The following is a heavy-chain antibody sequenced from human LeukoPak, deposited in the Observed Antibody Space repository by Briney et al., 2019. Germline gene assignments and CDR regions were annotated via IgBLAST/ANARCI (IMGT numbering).Heavy chain of an antibody. D-gene: IGHD3-9*01. V-gene: IGHV3-23*01. CDR1: GFTFSIYA. Sequence: GGSLRLSCAASGFTFSIYAMTWVRQAPGKGLEWVSAISGRGDRTYYADSVEGRFTISRDASKRTLFLKMSSLRAEDTAVYYLAKERRSNNFLTGGIAQWGQGTPGHGSS. CDR3: AKERRSNNFLTGGIAQ. CDR2: ISGRGDRT. J-gene: IGHJ4*01.